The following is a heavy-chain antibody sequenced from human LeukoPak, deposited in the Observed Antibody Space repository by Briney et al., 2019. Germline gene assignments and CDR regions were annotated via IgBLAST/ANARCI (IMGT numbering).Heavy chain of an antibody. CDR3: AKVSSNYYGSGSYQTLDY. V-gene: IGHV3-33*06. CDR1: GFTFSSYG. D-gene: IGHD3-10*01. Sequence: GGSLRLSCAASGFTFSSYGMHWVRQAPGKGLEWVAVIWYDGSNKYYANSVKGRFTISRDNSKNTLYLQMNSLGAEDTAVYYCAKVSSNYYGSGSYQTLDYWGQGTLVTVSS. CDR2: IWYDGSNK. J-gene: IGHJ4*02.